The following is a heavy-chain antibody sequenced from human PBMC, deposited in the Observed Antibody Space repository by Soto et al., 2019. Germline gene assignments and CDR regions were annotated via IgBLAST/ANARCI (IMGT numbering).Heavy chain of an antibody. CDR1: GGSFSGYY. CDR2: TNHSGGT. V-gene: IGHV4-34*01. D-gene: IGHD3-10*01. CDR3: AREVARYYYGSRRTNWFDP. J-gene: IGHJ5*02. Sequence: SETLSLTCAVYGGSFSGYYCGWIRQPPGKGLDGMGETNHSGGTNYNPSLRSRVTISVDTSNNHFSLTLQSVTAADTAVYYCAREVARYYYGSRRTNWFDPWGQGTRVTVSS.